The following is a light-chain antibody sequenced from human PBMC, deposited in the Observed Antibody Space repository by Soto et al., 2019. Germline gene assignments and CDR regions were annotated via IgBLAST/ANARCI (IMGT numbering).Light chain of an antibody. Sequence: QSALSQSASVSGPPGQSNTIPCTRTRCDVGSYNLVSWYQQHPGKAPKLLIYEVTERPSGVSNRFSGSKSGSTASLTISGLQPDDEADYYCCSYAGNSEVFGTGTKVTVL. J-gene: IGLJ1*01. CDR3: CSYAGNSEV. CDR2: EVT. V-gene: IGLV2-23*02. CDR1: RCDVGSYNL.